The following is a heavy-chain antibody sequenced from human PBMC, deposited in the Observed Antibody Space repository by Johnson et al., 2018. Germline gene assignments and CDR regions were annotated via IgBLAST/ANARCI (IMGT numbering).Heavy chain of an antibody. V-gene: IGHV3-30-3*01. Sequence: QVQLVQSGGGVVQPGRSLRLSCAASGFTFSSYAMHWVRQAPGKGLEWVAVISYDGSNKYYADSVKGRFTISRDNAKNSLYLQMNSLRAEDQAVYYCARRDYDYGMDVWGQGTTVTVSS. CDR1: GFTFSSYA. CDR2: ISYDGSNK. J-gene: IGHJ6*02. CDR3: ARRDYDYGMDV.